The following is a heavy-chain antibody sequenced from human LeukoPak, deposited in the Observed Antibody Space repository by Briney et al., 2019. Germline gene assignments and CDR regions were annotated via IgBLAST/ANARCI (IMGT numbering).Heavy chain of an antibody. CDR1: GFTFSTYW. CDR3: ASGQQLGY. V-gene: IGHV3-7*03. D-gene: IGHD6-13*01. Sequence: GGSLRLSCAASGFTFSTYWMSWVRQAPGKGLEWVANIKQDGSEKHYVDFVKGQFTISRDNAKNSLYLQMNSLRAEDTAVYYCASGQQLGYWGQGTLVTVSS. CDR2: IKQDGSEK. J-gene: IGHJ4*02.